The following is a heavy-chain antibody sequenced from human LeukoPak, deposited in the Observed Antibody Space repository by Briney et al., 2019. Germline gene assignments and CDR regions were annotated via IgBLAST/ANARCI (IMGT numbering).Heavy chain of an antibody. V-gene: IGHV3-48*03. Sequence: GGSLRLSCAASGFTFSSYEMNWVRQAPGKGLEWVSYISSSGSTIYYADSVKGRFTISRDNSKNTLYLQMNSLRAEDTAVYYCAKGHSSTWYRDFDYWGQGTLVTVSS. CDR3: AKGHSSTWYRDFDY. J-gene: IGHJ4*02. CDR2: ISSSGSTI. D-gene: IGHD6-13*01. CDR1: GFTFSSYE.